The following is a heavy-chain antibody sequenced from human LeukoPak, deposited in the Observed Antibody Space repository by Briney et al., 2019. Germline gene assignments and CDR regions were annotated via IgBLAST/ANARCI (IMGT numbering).Heavy chain of an antibody. Sequence: SETLSLTCTVSGGSISSYYWSWIRQPPGKGLEWIGYIYYSGSTNYSPSLKSRVTISVDTSKNQFSLKLSSVTAADTAVYYCAREYYYGSGSYLPGYWGQGTLVTVSS. V-gene: IGHV4-59*01. CDR1: GGSISSYY. J-gene: IGHJ4*02. CDR3: AREYYYGSGSYLPGY. D-gene: IGHD3-10*01. CDR2: IYYSGST.